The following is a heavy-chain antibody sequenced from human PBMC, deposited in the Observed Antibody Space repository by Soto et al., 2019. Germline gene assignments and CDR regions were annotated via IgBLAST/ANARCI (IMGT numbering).Heavy chain of an antibody. J-gene: IGHJ6*02. V-gene: IGHV3-23*01. D-gene: IGHD2-2*01. CDR1: GFTFSSYA. CDR3: ARYIPGVRYYGMDV. CDR2: IGESGTPT. Sequence: GGSLRLSFAASGFTFSSYAMKWVRQAPGKGLEWVSLIGESGTPTYYADSVKGRFTISRDNSGNTLFLEMYSLRAEDTAVYYCARYIPGVRYYGMDVWGQGTTVTVSS.